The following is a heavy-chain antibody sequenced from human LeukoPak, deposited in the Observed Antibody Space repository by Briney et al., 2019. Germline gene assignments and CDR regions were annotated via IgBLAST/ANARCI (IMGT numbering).Heavy chain of an antibody. D-gene: IGHD2-2*01. CDR2: ISWNSGSI. CDR3: AKDARPRYCSSTSCSNFDY. CDR1: GLTFGDYA. J-gene: IGHJ4*02. V-gene: IGHV3-9*01. Sequence: GGSLRLSCAASGLTFGDYAMHWVRQAPGKGLEWVSGISWNSGSIGYADSVKGRFTISRDNAKNSLYLQMNSLRAEDTALYYCAKDARPRYCSSTSCSNFDYWGQGTLVTVSS.